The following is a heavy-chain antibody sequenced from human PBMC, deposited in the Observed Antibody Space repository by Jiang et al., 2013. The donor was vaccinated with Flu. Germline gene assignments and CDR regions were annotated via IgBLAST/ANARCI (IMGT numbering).Heavy chain of an antibody. CDR2: INAGNGNT. J-gene: IGHJ4*02. V-gene: IGHV1-3*01. D-gene: IGHD3-22*01. Sequence: SGAEVKKPGASVQVSCKASGYTFTTYAIHWVRQAPGQRLEWMGWINAGNGNTKYSQKFQGRVTITRDTSATTTYMELSSLRSEDTAVYYCVRGGNYDSSGHYNYFDYWGQGALVTVSS. CDR3: VRGGNYDSSGHYNYFDY. CDR1: GYTFTTYA.